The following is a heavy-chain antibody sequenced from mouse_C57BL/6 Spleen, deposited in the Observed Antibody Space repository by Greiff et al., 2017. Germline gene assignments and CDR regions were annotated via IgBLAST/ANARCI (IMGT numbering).Heavy chain of an antibody. CDR1: GFTFSDYG. CDR3: ARSSGPGYFDY. CDR2: ISSGSSTI. J-gene: IGHJ2*01. D-gene: IGHD3-2*02. V-gene: IGHV5-17*01. Sequence: EVKVVESGGGLVKPGGSLKLSCAASGFTFSDYGMHWVRQAPEKGLEWVAYISSGSSTIYYADTVKGRFTISRDNAKNTLFLQMTSLRSEDTAMYYCARSSGPGYFDYWGQGTTLTVSS.